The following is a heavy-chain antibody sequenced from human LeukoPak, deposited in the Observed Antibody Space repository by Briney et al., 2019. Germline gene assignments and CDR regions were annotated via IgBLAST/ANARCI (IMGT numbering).Heavy chain of an antibody. J-gene: IGHJ4*02. CDR2: ISAYNGNT. CDR1: GYTFTSYG. CDR3: ASGYCSSTSSYPDY. V-gene: IGHV1-18*01. D-gene: IGHD2-2*01. Sequence: GASVKVSCKASGYTFTSYGISWVRQAPGQGLEWMGWISAYNGNTNYAQKLQGRVTMTTDTSTSTAYMELRSLRSDDTAVYYCASGYCSSTSSYPDYWGQGTLVTVPS.